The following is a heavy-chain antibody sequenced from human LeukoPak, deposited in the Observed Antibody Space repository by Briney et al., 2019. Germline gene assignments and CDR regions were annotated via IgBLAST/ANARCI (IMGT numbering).Heavy chain of an antibody. D-gene: IGHD2-15*01. J-gene: IGHJ4*02. Sequence: GGSLRLSCSASGFTFTTYGMNRVRQASGKGLEWVSGIGGSGTRTYYADSVKGRFTISRDNSKNTVYLQMNSLRAEDTAVYYCAKHGLPLVVISAPLDYWGQGTLVTVAS. CDR1: GFTFTTYG. V-gene: IGHV3-23*01. CDR3: AKHGLPLVVISAPLDY. CDR2: IGGSGTRT.